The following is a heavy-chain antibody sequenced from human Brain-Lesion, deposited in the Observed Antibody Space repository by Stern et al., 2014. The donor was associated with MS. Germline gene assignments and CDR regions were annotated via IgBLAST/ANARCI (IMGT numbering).Heavy chain of an antibody. CDR3: ARAVRNQLLSEY. D-gene: IGHD2-2*01. CDR2: MNPYSGNT. V-gene: IGHV1-8*01. Sequence: QVQLVQSGAEVKKPGASVKVSCKASGYTFSSYDITWVRQASGHGLEWMGWMNPYSGNTGYAQKFKARVSMTSDPSISTVYMELTSLTSDDPAVYFCARAVRNQLLSEYWGQGTLVTVSS. J-gene: IGHJ4*02. CDR1: GYTFSSYD.